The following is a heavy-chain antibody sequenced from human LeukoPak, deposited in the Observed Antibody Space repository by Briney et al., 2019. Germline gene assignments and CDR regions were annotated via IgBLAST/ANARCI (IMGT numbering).Heavy chain of an antibody. CDR3: AKESGKFDY. V-gene: IGHV3-43*02. CDR1: GLPIADFA. CDR2: ISGDGVST. J-gene: IGHJ4*02. Sequence: GGSLRLSCVASGLPIADFAMHSVRQAPGKGLEWVSLISGDGVSTFYADSVKGRFSISRDNSKNSLYLEMNSLRTEDAAMYYCAKESGKFDYWGQGTLVAVSS.